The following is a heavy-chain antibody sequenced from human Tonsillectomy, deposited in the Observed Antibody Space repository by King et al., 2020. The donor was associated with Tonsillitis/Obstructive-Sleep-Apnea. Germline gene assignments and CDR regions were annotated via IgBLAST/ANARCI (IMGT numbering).Heavy chain of an antibody. CDR1: GSSLTEVS. J-gene: IGHJ3*02. CDR2: FDPEDGEI. D-gene: IGHD3-10*01. CDR3: ATDWDSGSGSHDAFDI. Sequence: VQLVQSGAEVKKPGASVKVSCKVSGSSLTEVSMYWVRQAPGKGLEWMGGFDPEDGEIIYAESFQGRLTMTEDTSTDTAYMELNSLRSEDTAVYYCATDWDSGSGSHDAFDIWGQGTMVTVSS. V-gene: IGHV1-24*01.